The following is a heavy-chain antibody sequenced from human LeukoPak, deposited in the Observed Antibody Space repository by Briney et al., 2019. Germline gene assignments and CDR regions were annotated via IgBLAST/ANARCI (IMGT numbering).Heavy chain of an antibody. CDR1: GFTFSNAW. Sequence: GRCLRLSCAASGFTFSNAWMSWVREAPGKGREWVGRIRSKTNGEATDYAAPVKGRFAISRDDTRNTLYLQMNNLKTEDTAVYYCTTAPASLDYWGQGTLVTVSS. CDR2: IRSKTNGEAT. CDR3: TTAPASLDY. V-gene: IGHV3-15*01. J-gene: IGHJ4*02.